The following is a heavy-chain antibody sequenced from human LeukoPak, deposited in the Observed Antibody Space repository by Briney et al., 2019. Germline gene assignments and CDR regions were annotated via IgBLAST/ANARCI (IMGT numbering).Heavy chain of an antibody. V-gene: IGHV3-23*01. D-gene: IGHD5-12*01. J-gene: IGHJ4*02. CDR1: GFTFSSYA. CDR3: ARGYSGYFYY. Sequence: PGGSLRLSCAASGFTFSSYAMSWVRQAPGKGLEWVSVISNTGGSTFYADSVKGRFTISRDNSKNTLYLQMNSLRAEDTAVYYCARGYSGYFYYWGQGTLVTVSS. CDR2: ISNTGGST.